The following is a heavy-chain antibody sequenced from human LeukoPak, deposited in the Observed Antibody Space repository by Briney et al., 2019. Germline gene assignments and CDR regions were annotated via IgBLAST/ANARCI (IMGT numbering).Heavy chain of an antibody. CDR3: ARVGWVPVYYFDY. CDR2: INPNIDVT. CDR1: GYTFTGYY. J-gene: IGHJ4*02. V-gene: IGHV1-2*02. D-gene: IGHD1-1*01. Sequence: ASVKVSCKASGYTFTGYYMHWVRQAPGQGLEWMGWINPNIDVTNYAQKFQGRVTMTSDTSISTAYMELSRLTSDDTAVYYCARVGWVPVYYFDYWGQGALVTVSS.